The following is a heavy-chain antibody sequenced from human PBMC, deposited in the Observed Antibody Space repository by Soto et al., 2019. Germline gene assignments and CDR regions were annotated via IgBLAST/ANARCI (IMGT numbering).Heavy chain of an antibody. J-gene: IGHJ5*02. CDR1: GFTFSSYA. CDR3: AKLNYCSSTSCYLNWFDP. D-gene: IGHD2-2*01. Sequence: LRLSCAASGFTFSSYAMSWVRQAPGKGLEWVSAISGSGGSTYYADSVKGRFTISRDNSKNTLYLQMNSLRAEDTAVYYCAKLNYCSSTSCYLNWFDPWGQGTLVTVSS. V-gene: IGHV3-23*01. CDR2: ISGSGGST.